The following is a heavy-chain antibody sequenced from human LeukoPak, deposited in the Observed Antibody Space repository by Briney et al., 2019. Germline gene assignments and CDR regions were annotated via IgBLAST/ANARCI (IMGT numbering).Heavy chain of an antibody. D-gene: IGHD3-22*01. CDR2: INPNSGGT. J-gene: IGHJ4*02. CDR1: GYTFTGYY. V-gene: IGHV1-2*02. CDR3: ARYYYDSSGYPRRDY. Sequence: ASVKVSCKASGYTFTGYYMHWVRQAPGQGLEWMGWINPNSGGTNYAQKFQGRVTMTRDTSISTAYMELSRLRSDDTAVYYCARYYYDSSGYPRRDYWGQGTLVTVSS.